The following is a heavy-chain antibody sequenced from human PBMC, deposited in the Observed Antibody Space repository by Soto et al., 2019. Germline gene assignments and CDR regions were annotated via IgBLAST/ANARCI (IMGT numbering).Heavy chain of an antibody. J-gene: IGHJ5*02. V-gene: IGHV4-34*01. CDR3: AGNTYYSGSGSYYS. CDR1: GGSFSGYY. Sequence: QVQLQQWGAGLLKPSETLSLTCAVYGGSFSGYYWRWIRQPPGKGLEWIGEINHSGSTNYNPSLKSRVTISVDTSKNQFSLKLSSVTAADTAVYYCAGNTYYSGSGSYYSWGQGTLVTVSS. CDR2: INHSGST. D-gene: IGHD3-10*01.